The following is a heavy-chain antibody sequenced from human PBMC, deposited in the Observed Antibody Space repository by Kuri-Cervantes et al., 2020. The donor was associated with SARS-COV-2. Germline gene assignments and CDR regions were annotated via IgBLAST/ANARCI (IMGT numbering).Heavy chain of an antibody. D-gene: IGHD3-22*01. CDR2: ISYDGSNK. Sequence: GESLKISCAASGLTFSSYGMHWVRQAPGKGLEWVAVISYDGSNKYYADSVKGRFTISLDNSKNTLYLQMNSLRAEDTAVYYCAKGGDMIVVVMLRYWGQGTLVTVSS. CDR1: GLTFSSYG. CDR3: AKGGDMIVVVMLRY. V-gene: IGHV3-30*18. J-gene: IGHJ4*02.